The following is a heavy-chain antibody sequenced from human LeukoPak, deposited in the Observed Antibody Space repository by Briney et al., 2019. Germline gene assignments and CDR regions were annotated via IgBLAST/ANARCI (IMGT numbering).Heavy chain of an antibody. J-gene: IGHJ4*02. CDR2: ISGSGGST. Sequence: GGSLRLSCAASGFTFSSYAMSWVRQAPGKGLEWVSAISGSGGSTYYADSVKGRFTISRDNSKNTLYLQMNSLRAEDTAVYYCAKEIYYGGNSFGPLDYWGQETLVTVSS. D-gene: IGHD4-23*01. V-gene: IGHV3-23*01. CDR1: GFTFSSYA. CDR3: AKEIYYGGNSFGPLDY.